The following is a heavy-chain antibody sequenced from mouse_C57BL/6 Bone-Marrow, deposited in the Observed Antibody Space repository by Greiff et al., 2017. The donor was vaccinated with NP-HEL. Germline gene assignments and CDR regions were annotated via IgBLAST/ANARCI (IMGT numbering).Heavy chain of an antibody. J-gene: IGHJ4*01. CDR2: IDPSDSYT. CDR3: ARGDDYDDGAMDY. Sequence: QVQLQQSGAELVKPGASVKLSCKASGYTFTSYWMQWVKQRPGQGLEWIGEIDPSDSYTNYNQKFKGKATLTVDTSSSTAYMQLSSLTSEDSAVYYCARGDDYDDGAMDYWGQGTSVTVSS. CDR1: GYTFTSYW. V-gene: IGHV1-50*01. D-gene: IGHD2-4*01.